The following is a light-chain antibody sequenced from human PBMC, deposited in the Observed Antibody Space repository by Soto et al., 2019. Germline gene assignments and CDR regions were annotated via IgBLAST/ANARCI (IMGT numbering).Light chain of an antibody. CDR3: QQYNNWLPWT. CDR2: GAS. Sequence: EIVMTQSPATLSVSPGERATLSCRASQSVSSNLAWYQQKPGQAPRLLLYGASTRATGIPARFSGSGSGTAFTLTISSLQSEDFAVYYCQQYNNWLPWTFGQGTKVEI. V-gene: IGKV3-15*01. J-gene: IGKJ1*01. CDR1: QSVSSN.